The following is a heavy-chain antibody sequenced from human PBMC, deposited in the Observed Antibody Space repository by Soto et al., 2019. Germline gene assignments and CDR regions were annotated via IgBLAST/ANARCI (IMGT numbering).Heavy chain of an antibody. CDR1: GFTFSSCA. CDR2: ISGSGDRT. Sequence: EVQLLESGGGLVQPGGSLRLSCAASGFTFSSCAMRWVRQAPGKGLEWVSGISGSGDRTFYADSVKGRFTISRDNSRNTLNLQMNSRRVEDTAVYYCAKEYCSSSSCYGGFGYWGQGTLVTVSS. J-gene: IGHJ4*02. V-gene: IGHV3-23*01. D-gene: IGHD2-2*01. CDR3: AKEYCSSSSCYGGFGY.